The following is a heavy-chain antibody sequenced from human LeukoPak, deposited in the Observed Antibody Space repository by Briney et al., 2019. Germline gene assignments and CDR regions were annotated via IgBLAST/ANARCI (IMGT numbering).Heavy chain of an antibody. CDR1: GFTFSSYG. J-gene: IGHJ6*02. CDR3: ARDQAFHVRDGYNIEGYGMDV. Sequence: GGSLRLSCAASGFTFSSYGMHWVRQAPGKGLEWVTVISYDGSNKYYADSVKGRFTISRDNSKNTLYLQMNSLRAEDTAVYYCARDQAFHVRDGYNIEGYGMDVWGQGTTVTVSS. D-gene: IGHD5-24*01. CDR2: ISYDGSNK. V-gene: IGHV3-30*03.